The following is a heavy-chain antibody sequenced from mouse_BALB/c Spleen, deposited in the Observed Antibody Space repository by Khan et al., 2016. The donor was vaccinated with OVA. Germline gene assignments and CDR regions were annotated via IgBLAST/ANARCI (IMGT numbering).Heavy chain of an antibody. Sequence: QIQLVQSGPELKKPGETVKISCKASGYTFTNYGMNWVKQSPGKALKWMGWINTYTGEPTSADDFKGRFAFSLETSASTAYLQINNLQKEDTATYICARPPYLTCTLDYWGQGTSVTVSA. J-gene: IGHJ4*01. D-gene: IGHD2-10*01. CDR3: ARPPYLTCTLDY. CDR1: GYTFTNYG. CDR2: INTYTGEP. V-gene: IGHV9-3-1*01.